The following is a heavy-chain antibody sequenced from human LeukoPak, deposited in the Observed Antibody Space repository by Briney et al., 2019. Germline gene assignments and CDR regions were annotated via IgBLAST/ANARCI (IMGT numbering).Heavy chain of an antibody. CDR2: INHSGSA. CDR1: GGSLSGYY. D-gene: IGHD2-2*01. J-gene: IGHJ3*02. Sequence: SETLSLTCAIYGGSLSGYYWNWIRQPPGKGLEWIGEINHSGSANYNPSLKSRVTISVDKSKNQFSLKLSSVTAADTAVYYCARLRYCSSTSCLAFDIWGQGTMVTVSS. V-gene: IGHV4-34*01. CDR3: ARLRYCSSTSCLAFDI.